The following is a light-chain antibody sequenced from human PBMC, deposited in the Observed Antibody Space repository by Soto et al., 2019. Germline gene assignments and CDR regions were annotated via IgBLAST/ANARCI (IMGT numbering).Light chain of an antibody. CDR2: GAS. CDR1: QSVSSSY. J-gene: IGKJ2*01. V-gene: IGKV3-20*01. Sequence: EIVLTQSPGTLSLSPGERATLSCRASQSVSSSYLAWYQQKPGQAPRLLIYGASSRATGIPDRFSGSGSGTDFTLTISSLEPEDFAVYYSQQYGSSPLYTFGQGTKLEIK. CDR3: QQYGSSPLYT.